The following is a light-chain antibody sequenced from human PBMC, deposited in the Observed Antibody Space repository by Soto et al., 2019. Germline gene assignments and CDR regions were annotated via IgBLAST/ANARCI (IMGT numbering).Light chain of an antibody. V-gene: IGLV2-11*01. CDR1: SSDVGGYNF. CDR3: CSHAGSYVV. CDR2: DVN. J-gene: IGLJ2*01. Sequence: QSALTQPRSVSGSPGQSVTISCTGSSSDVGGYNFVSWYQQRPGKAPKPMIYDVNKRPSGVPDRFSGSKSGNTASLTISGLQAEDEADYYCCSHAGSYVVFGGGTKLTV.